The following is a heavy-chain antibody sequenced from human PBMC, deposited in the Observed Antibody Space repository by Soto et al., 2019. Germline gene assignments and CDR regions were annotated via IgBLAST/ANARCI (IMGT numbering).Heavy chain of an antibody. CDR1: GYTFTSYG. CDR2: INPNSDGT. CDR3: AREKRYCSSTSCYRVAFDI. J-gene: IGHJ3*02. V-gene: IGHV1-2*04. Sequence: ASVKVSCKASGYTFTSYGISWVRKAPGQGLEWMGWINPNSDGTNYAQKFQGWVTMTRDTSISTAYMELSRLRSDDTAVYYCAREKRYCSSTSCYRVAFDIWGQGTMVTVSS. D-gene: IGHD2-2*01.